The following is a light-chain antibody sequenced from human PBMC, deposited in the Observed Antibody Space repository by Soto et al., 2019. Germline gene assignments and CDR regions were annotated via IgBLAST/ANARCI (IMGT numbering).Light chain of an antibody. V-gene: IGLV2-14*01. CDR3: GSYTSSTTPPYV. Sequence: QSALTQPASVSGSPGQSITISCTGTSSDIGRYNYVSWYQQQPGKAPKLMIFDVTNRPSGVSNRFSGSKSDNTASLTISGLQAEDEADYYCGSYTSSTTPPYVFGTGTKVTVL. CDR1: SSDIGRYNY. CDR2: DVT. J-gene: IGLJ1*01.